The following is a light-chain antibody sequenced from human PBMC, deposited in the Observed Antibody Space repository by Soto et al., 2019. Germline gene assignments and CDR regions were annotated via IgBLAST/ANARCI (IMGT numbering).Light chain of an antibody. CDR1: QTISSW. J-gene: IGKJ5*01. Sequence: DIQMIQSPSTLSASVGDTFTITCRAIQTISSWLAWYQQKPGKAPKLLIYKASTLKSGVPSRFRGSGSGTEFTLTISSLQPEDFETYYCQQLNSYPRTFGQGTRLEIK. CDR3: QQLNSYPRT. CDR2: KAS. V-gene: IGKV1-5*03.